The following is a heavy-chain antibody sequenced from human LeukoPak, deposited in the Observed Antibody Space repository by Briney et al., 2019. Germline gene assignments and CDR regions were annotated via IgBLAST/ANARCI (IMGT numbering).Heavy chain of an antibody. CDR1: GFSFRDYY. CDR3: AFAVREPAY. Sequence: GGSLRLSCAVSGFSFRDYYMSWIRQAPGKRLAWVSHISASGTDTRYTDSVKGRFTISRDNANNRLFLQMNSLKVDDTAVYYCAFAVREPAYWGQGTLVTVSS. V-gene: IGHV3-11*04. D-gene: IGHD3-10*01. CDR2: ISASGTDT. J-gene: IGHJ4*02.